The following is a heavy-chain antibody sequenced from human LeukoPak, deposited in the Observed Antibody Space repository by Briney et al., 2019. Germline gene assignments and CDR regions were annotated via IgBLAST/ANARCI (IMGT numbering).Heavy chain of an antibody. V-gene: IGHV4-59*01. CDR1: GGSISSYY. D-gene: IGHD6-13*01. J-gene: IGHJ1*01. CDR3: ARGGDSSSWYTPFQH. CDR2: IYYSGST. Sequence: SETLSLTCTVSGGSISSYYWSWLRQPPGKGLEWIGYIYYSGSTNYNPSLKSRVTISVDTSKNQFSLKLSSVTAADTAVYYCARGGDSSSWYTPFQHWGQGTLVTVSS.